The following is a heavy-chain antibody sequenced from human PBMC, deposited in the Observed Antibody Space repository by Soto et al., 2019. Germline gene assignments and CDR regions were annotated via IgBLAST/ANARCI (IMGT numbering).Heavy chain of an antibody. CDR1: GYTFTTFW. D-gene: IGHD1-26*01. CDR2: IDPRDSQT. CDR3: ARLFCSTDTCDSWFDP. Sequence: PGESLKISCTGFGYTFTTFWISWVRQMPGKGPEWMGRIDPRDSQTNYSPSFQGHVTISVDKSISTAYLQWDSLKASDTAMYYYARLFCSTDTCDSWFDPWGQGTLVTVSS. J-gene: IGHJ5*02. V-gene: IGHV5-10-1*01.